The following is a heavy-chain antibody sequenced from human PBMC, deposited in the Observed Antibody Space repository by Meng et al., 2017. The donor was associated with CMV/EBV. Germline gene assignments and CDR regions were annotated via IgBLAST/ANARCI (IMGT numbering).Heavy chain of an antibody. CDR2: NDYSGST. Sequence: SGGSISSGGYDWSWIRQHPGKGLEWIGYNDYSGSTYYNPSLKSRVTISVDTSKNQFSLKLSSVTAADTAVYYCARDTMVRGGVWFDPWGQGTLVTVSS. D-gene: IGHD3-10*01. J-gene: IGHJ5*02. CDR1: GGSISSGGYD. CDR3: ARDTMVRGGVWFDP. V-gene: IGHV4-31*02.